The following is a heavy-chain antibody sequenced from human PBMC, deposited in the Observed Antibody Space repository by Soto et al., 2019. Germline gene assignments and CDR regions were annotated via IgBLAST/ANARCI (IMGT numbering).Heavy chain of an antibody. J-gene: IGHJ6*02. CDR1: GYTFTSYG. V-gene: IGHV1-18*01. D-gene: IGHD4-4*01. CDR3: ARDPTVPHGSYYYGMDV. Sequence: QVQLVQSGAEVKKPGASVKVSCKASGYTFTSYGISWVRQAPGQGLEWMGWISAYNGKTNYAQKLQGRVTMTTDTSTSTAYMELRRLRSDDTAVYYCARDPTVPHGSYYYGMDVWGQGTTVTVSS. CDR2: ISAYNGKT.